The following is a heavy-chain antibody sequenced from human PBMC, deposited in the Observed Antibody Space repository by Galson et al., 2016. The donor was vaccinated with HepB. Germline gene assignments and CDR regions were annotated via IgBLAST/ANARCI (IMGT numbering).Heavy chain of an antibody. V-gene: IGHV3-30-3*01. J-gene: IGHJ4*02. CDR1: GFTFSSYA. CDR3: ARGGSYLGPFDY. CDR2: ISYDGSSK. Sequence: SLRLSCAASGFTFSSYAMHWVRQAPGEGLEWVAIISYDGSSKYYADSVKGRFTISRDNSKNTLYLQMHSLRVEDTAVYYCARGGSYLGPFDYWGQGTLVTVSS. D-gene: IGHD1-26*01.